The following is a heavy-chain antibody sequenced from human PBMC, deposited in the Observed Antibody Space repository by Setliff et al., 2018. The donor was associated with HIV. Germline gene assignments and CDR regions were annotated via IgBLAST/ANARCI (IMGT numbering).Heavy chain of an antibody. V-gene: IGHV4-59*08. CDR2: GYYSGIT. CDR3: ARSSRGSLRDFDY. CDR1: DDSIRGYY. Sequence: PSETLSLTCAVSDDSIRGYYWSWIRQPPGKGLEWIGCGYYSGITHYDPSLKSRVSISVDASKNQFSLRLNSVTVADTAVYFCARSSRGSLRDFDYWGQGTLVTVS. D-gene: IGHD2-21*02. J-gene: IGHJ4*02.